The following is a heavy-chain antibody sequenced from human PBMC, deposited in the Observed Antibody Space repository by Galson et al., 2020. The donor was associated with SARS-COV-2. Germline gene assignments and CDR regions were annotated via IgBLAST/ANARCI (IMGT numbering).Heavy chain of an antibody. CDR3: ARYGYYGSGSYYSFDY. J-gene: IGHJ4*02. CDR2: IYHSGST. Sequence: SETLSLTCAVSGGSISSSNWWSWVRQPPGKGLEWIGEIYHSGSTNYNPSLKSRVTISVDTSKNQFSLKLSSVTAADMAVYYCARYGYYGSGSYYSFDYWGQGTLVTVSS. CDR1: GGSISSSNW. D-gene: IGHD3-10*01. V-gene: IGHV4-4*02.